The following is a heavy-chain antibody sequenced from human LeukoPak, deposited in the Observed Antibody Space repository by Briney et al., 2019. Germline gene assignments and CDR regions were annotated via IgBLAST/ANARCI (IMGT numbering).Heavy chain of an antibody. J-gene: IGHJ4*02. Sequence: ASVKVSCKASGYTFTGYYMYWVRQAPGQGLEWMGWINPNSGGTNYAQKFQDRVTMTRDTSISTAYMELSRLRSDDTDVYYCARPSWEDGDYNYWGQGTLVTVSS. CDR3: ARPSWEDGDYNY. D-gene: IGHD4-17*01. CDR2: INPNSGGT. CDR1: GYTFTGYY. V-gene: IGHV1-2*02.